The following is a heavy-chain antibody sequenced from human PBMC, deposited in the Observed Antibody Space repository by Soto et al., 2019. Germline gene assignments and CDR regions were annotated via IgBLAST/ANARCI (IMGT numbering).Heavy chain of an antibody. CDR3: AKDVAGYYYLSGSTVKKGMVAYYYYYIDV. D-gene: IGHD3-10*01. CDR2: ISYDGSDK. CDR1: GFTFSSYG. V-gene: IGHV3-30*18. Sequence: QVQLVESGGGVVQPGRSLRLSCAASGFTFSSYGMHWVRQAPGKGLEWVAIISYDGSDKYYADSVKGRFTISRDNSKKTLELQMNRLRAEDTAVYYCAKDVAGYYYLSGSTVKKGMVAYYYYYIDVLGKGTTVTVSS. J-gene: IGHJ6*03.